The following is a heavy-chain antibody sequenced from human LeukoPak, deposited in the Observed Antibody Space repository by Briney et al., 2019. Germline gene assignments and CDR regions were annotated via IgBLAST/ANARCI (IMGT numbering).Heavy chain of an antibody. J-gene: IGHJ4*02. Sequence: GGSLRLSCSASGFTFSNYAMHWVRQAPGKGLEYVSAISSNGGSTYYAGSVKGRFTISRDNSKNTLYLQMSSLRAEDTAVYYCVKPYSGSYYREYYFDYWGQGTLVTVSS. D-gene: IGHD1-26*01. CDR3: VKPYSGSYYREYYFDY. CDR2: ISSNGGST. V-gene: IGHV3-64D*06. CDR1: GFTFSNYA.